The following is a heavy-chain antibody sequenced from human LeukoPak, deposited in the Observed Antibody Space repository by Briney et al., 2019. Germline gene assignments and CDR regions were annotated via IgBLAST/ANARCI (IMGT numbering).Heavy chain of an antibody. D-gene: IGHD5-18*01. CDR1: GGSISSSYYY. Sequence: SETLSLTCTVSGGSISSSYYYWGWIRQPPGKGLEWIGSIYYSGSTYYNPSLKSRVTISVDTSKNRFSLNVTSVTAADTAVYYCARRGYSYGYLDFWGQGTLVTVSS. CDR2: IYYSGST. J-gene: IGHJ4*02. V-gene: IGHV4-39*01. CDR3: ARRGYSYGYLDF.